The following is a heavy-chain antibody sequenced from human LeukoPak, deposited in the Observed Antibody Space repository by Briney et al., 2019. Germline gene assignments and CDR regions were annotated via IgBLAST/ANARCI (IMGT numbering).Heavy chain of an antibody. CDR1: GFTFDDYG. CDR2: INWSGRST. CDR3: ARDTYCSGGSCLRDC. V-gene: IGHV3-20*04. D-gene: IGHD2-15*01. Sequence: GGSLRLSCAASGFTFDDYGMSWVRQAPGKGLEWVSGINWSGRSTGYAESVKGRFTISRDNAKNSLYLQMNSLRAEDTALYYCARDTYCSGGSCLRDCWGQGTLVTVSS. J-gene: IGHJ4*02.